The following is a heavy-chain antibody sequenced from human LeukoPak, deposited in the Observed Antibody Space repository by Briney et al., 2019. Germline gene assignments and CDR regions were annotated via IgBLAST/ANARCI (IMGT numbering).Heavy chain of an antibody. D-gene: IGHD3-22*01. CDR3: AREAYYDSSGGYSY. CDR2: IYYSGST. Sequence: SETLSLTCTVSGGSIGSGGYYWSWIHQHPGKGLEWIGYIYYSGSTYYNPSLKSRVTISVDTSKNQFSLKLSSVTAADTAVYYCAREAYYDSSGGYSYWGQGTLVTVSS. J-gene: IGHJ4*02. CDR1: GGSIGSGGYY. V-gene: IGHV4-31*03.